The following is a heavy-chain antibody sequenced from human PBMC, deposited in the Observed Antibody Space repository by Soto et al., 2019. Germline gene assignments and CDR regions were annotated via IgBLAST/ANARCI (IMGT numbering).Heavy chain of an antibody. V-gene: IGHV3-30-3*01. J-gene: IGHJ4*02. CDR3: ARGGGDSSGYYPIDS. Sequence: QVQLVESGGGVVQPGRSLRLSCAASGFTFSSYAMHWVRQAPGKGLEWVAVISYDGSNKYYADSVKGRFTISRDNSKNTLYLQMNSLRAEDTAVYYCARGGGDSSGYYPIDSWGQGTLVTVSS. D-gene: IGHD3-22*01. CDR1: GFTFSSYA. CDR2: ISYDGSNK.